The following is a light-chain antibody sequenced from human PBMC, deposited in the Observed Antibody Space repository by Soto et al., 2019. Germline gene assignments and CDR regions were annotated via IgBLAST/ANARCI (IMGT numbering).Light chain of an antibody. CDR2: SSN. CDR3: AAWDGSLSGYV. V-gene: IGLV1-47*02. CDR1: NANIGNNK. J-gene: IGLJ1*01. Sequence: QAVVTQPPSASTTPGQKVTISCSGSNANIGNNKVNWYQQLPGTAPKLLIYSSNQRPSGVPDRFSGSKAGTSASLAISGLRSEDEADYYCAAWDGSLSGYVFGAGTKVTVL.